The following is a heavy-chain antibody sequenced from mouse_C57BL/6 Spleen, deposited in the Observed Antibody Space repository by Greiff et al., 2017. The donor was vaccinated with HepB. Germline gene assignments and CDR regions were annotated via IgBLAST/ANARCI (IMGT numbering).Heavy chain of an antibody. V-gene: IGHV1-80*01. Sequence: QVQLQQSGAELVKPGASVKISCKASGYAFSSYWMNWVKQRPGKGLEWIGQIYPGDGDTNYNGKFKGKATLTADKSSSTAYMQLSSLTSEDSAVYFCARVLRFYAMGYWGQGTSVTVSS. D-gene: IGHD1-1*01. J-gene: IGHJ4*01. CDR1: GYAFSSYW. CDR3: ARVLRFYAMGY. CDR2: IYPGDGDT.